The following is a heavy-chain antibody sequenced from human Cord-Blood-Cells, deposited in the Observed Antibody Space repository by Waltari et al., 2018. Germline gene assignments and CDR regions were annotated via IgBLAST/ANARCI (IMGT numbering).Heavy chain of an antibody. Sequence: EVQLVESGGGLVQPGGSLRLSCAASGFTFSSYWMSWVRQAPGKGLEWVANIKQDGSEKYYVDSVKGRFTISRDNAKNSLYLQMNGLRAEDTAVYYCARDRPGVGATFDYWGQGTLVTVSS. D-gene: IGHD1-26*01. CDR1: GFTFSSYW. J-gene: IGHJ4*02. CDR3: ARDRPGVGATFDY. CDR2: IKQDGSEK. V-gene: IGHV3-7*01.